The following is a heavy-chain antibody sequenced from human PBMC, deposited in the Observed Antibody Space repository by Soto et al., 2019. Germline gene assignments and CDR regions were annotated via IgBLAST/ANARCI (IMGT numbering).Heavy chain of an antibody. J-gene: IGHJ4*02. Sequence: SETLSLTCTVSDGSVSSGSYYWSWIRQPPGKGLELIGYIYYSGSTNYNPSLKSRVTISVDTSKNQFSLKLSSVTAADTAVYYCARMGDHSYDSSGYYNYWGQGTLVTVSS. V-gene: IGHV4-61*01. D-gene: IGHD3-22*01. CDR2: IYYSGST. CDR3: ARMGDHSYDSSGYYNY. CDR1: DGSVSSGSYY.